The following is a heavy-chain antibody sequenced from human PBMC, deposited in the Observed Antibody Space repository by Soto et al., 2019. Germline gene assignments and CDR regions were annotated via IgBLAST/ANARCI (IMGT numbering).Heavy chain of an antibody. CDR1: GGTFSSYT. Sequence: QVQLVQSGAEVKKPGSSVKVSCKASGGTFSSYTISWVRQAPGQGLGWMGRIIPILGIANYAQKFQGRVTITADKSTSTAYMELSSLRSEDTAVYYCAREEYYYGSGSFFTGWGQGTLVTVSS. D-gene: IGHD3-10*01. J-gene: IGHJ4*02. V-gene: IGHV1-69*08. CDR3: AREEYYYGSGSFFTG. CDR2: IIPILGIA.